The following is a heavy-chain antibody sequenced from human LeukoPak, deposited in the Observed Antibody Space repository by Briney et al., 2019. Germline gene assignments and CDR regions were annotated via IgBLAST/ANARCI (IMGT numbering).Heavy chain of an antibody. J-gene: IGHJ3*02. D-gene: IGHD3-10*02. CDR1: GGTFSSYA. V-gene: IGHV1-69*06. CDR3: ASYYDRRFHAFDI. CDR2: IIPIFGTA. Sequence: SVKVSCKASGGTFSSYAISWVRQAPGQGLEWMGGIIPIFGTANYAQKFQGRVTITADKSTSTAYMELSSLRSEDTAVYYCASYYDRRFHAFDIWGQGTMVTVSS.